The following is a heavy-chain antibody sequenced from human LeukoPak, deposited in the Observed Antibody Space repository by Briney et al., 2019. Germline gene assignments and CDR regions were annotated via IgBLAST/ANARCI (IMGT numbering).Heavy chain of an antibody. V-gene: IGHV3-23*01. CDR1: GFTFSNHA. CDR2: ISYSGDGR. J-gene: IGHJ4*02. CDR3: AKGRGFSYGSSDY. Sequence: GGSLRLSCAASGFTFSNHAMSWVRQAPGKGLEWVSVISYSGDGRYYADSVKGRFTISRDNPKNMLYLQMNSLRPEDTALYYCAKGRGFSYGSSDYWGQGTLVTVSS. D-gene: IGHD5-18*01.